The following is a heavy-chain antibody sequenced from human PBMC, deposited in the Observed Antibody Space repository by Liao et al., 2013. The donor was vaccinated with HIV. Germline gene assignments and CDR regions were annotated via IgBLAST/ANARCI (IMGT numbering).Heavy chain of an antibody. CDR1: GGSISSYS. V-gene: IGHV4-4*07. J-gene: IGHJ3*02. Sequence: QVQLQESGPGLVKPSETLSLTCTVSGGSISSYSWSWIRQPAGKGLEWIGRIYTSGSTNYNPSLKSRVTMSVDTSKNQFSLKLSSVTAADTAVYYCARDPPRGIAASPPWDAFDIWGQGTMVTVSS. CDR2: IYTSGST. D-gene: IGHD6-13*01. CDR3: ARDPPRGIAASPPWDAFDI.